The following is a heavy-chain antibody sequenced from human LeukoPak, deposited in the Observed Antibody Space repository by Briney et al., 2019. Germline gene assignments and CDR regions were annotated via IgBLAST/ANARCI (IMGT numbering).Heavy chain of an antibody. CDR1: GFTFSTYD. CDR3: ARISKYSGYALDF. V-gene: IGHV3-13*01. D-gene: IGHD5-12*01. CDR2: IDTAGDT. J-gene: IGHJ4*02. Sequence: PGGSLRLSCTASGFTFSTYDMHWVRQATGKGLEWVSAIDTAGDTYYPGSVKGRFTISRENAKNSLYLQMNSLRAGGTAVYYCARISKYSGYALDFWGQGTLVTVSS.